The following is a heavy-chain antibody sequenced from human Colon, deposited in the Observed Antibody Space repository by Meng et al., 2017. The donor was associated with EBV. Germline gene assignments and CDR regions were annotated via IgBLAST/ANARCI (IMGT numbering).Heavy chain of an antibody. CDR2: INHSGST. J-gene: IGHJ4*02. Sequence: QVQLQQWGAGLLKPSXLLSLTCAVYGGSFSGYYWSWIRQPPGKGLEWIGEINHSGSTNYNPSLKSRVTISVDTSKNQFSLKLSSVTAADTAVYYCARQAPYYFDSSGRFDYWGQGTLVTVSS. V-gene: IGHV4-34*01. D-gene: IGHD3-22*01. CDR3: ARQAPYYFDSSGRFDY. CDR1: GGSFSGYY.